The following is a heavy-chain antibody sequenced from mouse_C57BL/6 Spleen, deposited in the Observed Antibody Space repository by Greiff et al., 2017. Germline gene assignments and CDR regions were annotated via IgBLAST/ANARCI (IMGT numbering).Heavy chain of an antibody. J-gene: IGHJ2*01. CDR3: AREGDYYSGSSYNFDY. CDR2: ISYDGSN. V-gene: IGHV3-6*01. D-gene: IGHD1-1*01. CDR1: GYSITSGYF. Sequence: EVQLQQSGPGLVKPSQSLSLTCSVTGYSITSGYFWSWIRPFPGNKLEWVGYISYDGSNNYNPSFKNRISITRDTPKNQFFRKLNAVTTEDTATYYWAREGDYYSGSSYNFDYWDQGTTLTVSS.